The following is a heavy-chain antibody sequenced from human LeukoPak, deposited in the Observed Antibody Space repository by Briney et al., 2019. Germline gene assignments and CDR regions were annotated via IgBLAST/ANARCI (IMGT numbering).Heavy chain of an antibody. J-gene: IGHJ3*02. CDR3: ARDPTPVYYYDSGCAFDI. CDR2: IIPIFGTA. Sequence: SVKVSCKASGGTFSSYAISWVRQAPGQGLEWMGRIIPIFGTANYAQKFQGRVTITTDESTSTAYMELSSLRSEDTAVYFCARDPTPVYYYDSGCAFDIWGQGTMVTVSS. D-gene: IGHD3-22*01. CDR1: GGTFSSYA. V-gene: IGHV1-69*05.